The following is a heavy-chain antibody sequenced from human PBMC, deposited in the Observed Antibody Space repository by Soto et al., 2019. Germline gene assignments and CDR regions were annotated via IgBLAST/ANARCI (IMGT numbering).Heavy chain of an antibody. CDR1: GGAVSSGTYY. J-gene: IGHJ5*02. Sequence: NLSLTCTVSGGAVSSGTYYWSWIRQPPGKGLEWIGHIYFTGSTNYNPSLKSRVTMSLDTSRNQFSLKLSSVTAADTAVYYCTRGPPRVQWFDPWGLGTLVTVSS. V-gene: IGHV4-61*01. CDR2: IYFTGST. CDR3: TRGPPRVQWFDP.